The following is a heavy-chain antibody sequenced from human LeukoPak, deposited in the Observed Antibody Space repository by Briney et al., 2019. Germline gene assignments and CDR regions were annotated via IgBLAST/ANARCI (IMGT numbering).Heavy chain of an antibody. V-gene: IGHV3-30*18. CDR3: AKDLGRVVAGDIYYYYGMDV. CDR1: RFTFGSYG. Sequence: GGSLTLSCAASRFTFGSYGMHWVRQAPGKGLEWVAVISYDGSNKYYTDSVKGRFTISRDNSKNPLYLQRNSLRAEDMAVCYCAKDLGRVVAGDIYYYYGMDVWGQGTTVTVSS. CDR2: ISYDGSNK. J-gene: IGHJ6*02. D-gene: IGHD6-19*01.